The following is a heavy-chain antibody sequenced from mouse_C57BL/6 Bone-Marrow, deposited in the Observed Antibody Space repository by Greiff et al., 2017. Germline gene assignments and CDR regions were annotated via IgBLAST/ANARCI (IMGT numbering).Heavy chain of an antibody. CDR3: ARYYDCYYFDV. V-gene: IGHV1-82*01. CDR2: IYPGDGDT. CDR1: GYAFSSSW. J-gene: IGHJ1*03. Sequence: VQLQQSGPELVKPGASVKISCKASGYAFSSSWMNWVKQRPGKGLEWIGRIYPGDGDTNYNGKFKGKATLTADKSSSTAYMQLSSLTSEDSAVYYCARYYDCYYFDVWGTGTTVTVSS. D-gene: IGHD2-3*01.